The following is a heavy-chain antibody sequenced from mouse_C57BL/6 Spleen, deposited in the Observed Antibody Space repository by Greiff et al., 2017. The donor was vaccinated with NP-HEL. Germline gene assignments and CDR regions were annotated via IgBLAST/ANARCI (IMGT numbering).Heavy chain of an antibody. CDR1: GYSFTGYY. V-gene: IGHV1-42*01. J-gene: IGHJ1*03. CDR3: APYYYGSSGYFDV. D-gene: IGHD1-1*01. Sequence: VHVKQSGPELVKPGASVKISCKASGYSFTGYYMNWVKQSPEKSLEWIGEINPSTGGTTYNQKFKAKATLTVDKSSSTAYMQLKSLTSEDSAVYYCAPYYYGSSGYFDVWGTGTTVTVSS. CDR2: INPSTGGT.